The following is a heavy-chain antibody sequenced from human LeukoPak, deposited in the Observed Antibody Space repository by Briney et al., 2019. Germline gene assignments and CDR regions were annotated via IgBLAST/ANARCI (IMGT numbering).Heavy chain of an antibody. V-gene: IGHV4-59*01. CDR3: ARVLRGSWYEDPNWFDP. CDR1: GGSISSYY. D-gene: IGHD6-13*01. Sequence: SETLSLTCTVSGGSISSYYWSWIRQPPGKGLEWIGYIYYSGSTNYNPSLKSRVTISVDTSKNQFSLKLSSVTAADTAVYYWARVLRGSWYEDPNWFDPWGQGTLVTVSS. J-gene: IGHJ5*02. CDR2: IYYSGST.